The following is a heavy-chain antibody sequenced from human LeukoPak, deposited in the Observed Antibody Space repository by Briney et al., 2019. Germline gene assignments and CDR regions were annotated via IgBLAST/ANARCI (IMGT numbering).Heavy chain of an antibody. J-gene: IGHJ4*02. Sequence: ASVNVSCKASGYTFTSYYMHWVRQTPGQGLEWMGIINPKGGSTSYAQEFQGRVTMTRDTSTSTVHMQLSRLRPEDTAVYSCPRGAVDGHVDYWGQGTLVTVSS. V-gene: IGHV1-46*01. CDR2: INPKGGST. D-gene: IGHD6-19*01. CDR3: PRGAVDGHVDY. CDR1: GYTFTSYY.